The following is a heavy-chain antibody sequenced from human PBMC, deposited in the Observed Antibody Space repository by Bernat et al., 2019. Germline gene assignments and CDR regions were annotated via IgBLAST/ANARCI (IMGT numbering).Heavy chain of an antibody. V-gene: IGHV4-59*01. CDR1: GGSISSYY. Sequence: QVQLQESGPGLVKPSETLSLTCTVSGGSISSYYWSWIRQPPGKGLEWIGYIYYSGSTNYNPSLKSRVTISVDTSKNQFSLKLSSVTAADTAMYYCARDRTERDYYYYYMDVWGKGTTVTVSS. D-gene: IGHD5-24*01. CDR2: IYYSGST. CDR3: ARDRTERDYYYYYMDV. J-gene: IGHJ6*03.